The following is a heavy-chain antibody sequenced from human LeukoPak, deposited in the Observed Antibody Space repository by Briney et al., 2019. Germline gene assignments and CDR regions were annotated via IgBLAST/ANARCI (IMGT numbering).Heavy chain of an antibody. CDR2: MNPNSGNT. CDR1: GYTFTSYD. D-gene: IGHD2-2*03. J-gene: IGHJ4*02. CDR3: ARDGYCSSTSCYIGRIDY. V-gene: IGHV1-8*01. Sequence: ASVKVSCKASGYTFTSYDINWVRQATGQGLEWMGWMNPNSGNTGYAQKFQGRVTMTRNTSISTAYMELRSLRSDDTAVYYCARDGYCSSTSCYIGRIDYWGQGTLVTVSS.